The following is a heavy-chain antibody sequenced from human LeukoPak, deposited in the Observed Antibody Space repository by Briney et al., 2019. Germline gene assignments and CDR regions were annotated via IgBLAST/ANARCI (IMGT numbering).Heavy chain of an antibody. D-gene: IGHD4-17*01. CDR2: INPNSGGP. CDR1: GYTFTGYY. J-gene: IGHJ4*02. CDR3: ARDTYGTVLVDY. V-gene: IGHV1-2*02. Sequence: GAAVKVSCKASGYTFTGYYIHWVRQAPGQGLEWMGWINPNSGGPNYAQKFQGRVTMPRDTSITTAYMELSRLRSDDTAVYYCARDTYGTVLVDYWGQGTLVTVSS.